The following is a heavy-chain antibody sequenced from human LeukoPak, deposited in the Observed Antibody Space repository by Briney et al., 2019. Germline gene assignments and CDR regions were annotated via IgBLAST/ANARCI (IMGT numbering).Heavy chain of an antibody. J-gene: IGHJ4*02. Sequence: PGGSLRLSCAASGFTFSSSLMSWARQAPGKGLGRVANIKQDGTEKYYVDSVKGRFTISRDNAKNSLYLQMNSLRDEDTAVYYCARGGKDKYCSSMTCPFFDYWGQGTLVTVSS. D-gene: IGHD2-2*01. CDR2: IKQDGTEK. CDR3: ARGGKDKYCSSMTCPFFDY. CDR1: GFTFSSSL. V-gene: IGHV3-7*01.